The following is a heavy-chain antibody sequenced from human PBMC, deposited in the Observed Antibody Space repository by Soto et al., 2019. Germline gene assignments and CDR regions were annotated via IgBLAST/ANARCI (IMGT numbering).Heavy chain of an antibody. CDR1: GFTFSSYA. Sequence: PGGSLRLSCAASGFTFSSYAMHWVRQAPGKGLEWVAVISYDGSNTYYADSVKGRFTISRHNSKNTLYLQMNSLRAEDTAVYYCARETIQLWNNWFDPWGQGTLVTVSS. V-gene: IGHV3-30*14. CDR2: ISYDGSNT. D-gene: IGHD5-18*01. J-gene: IGHJ5*02. CDR3: ARETIQLWNNWFDP.